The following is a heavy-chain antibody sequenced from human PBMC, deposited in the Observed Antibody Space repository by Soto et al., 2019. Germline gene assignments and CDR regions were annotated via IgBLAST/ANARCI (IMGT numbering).Heavy chain of an antibody. Sequence: QVQLVQSGAEVKKPGASVKVSCKASGYTFTTYDINWVRQATGQGLEWMGYMNPNSGNTGYAQNFQDRVTITWNPSISTAYMELSSLKSEDTAVYYCAREVRWDGSWGQGTQVTVSS. CDR1: GYTFTTYD. V-gene: IGHV1-8*01. CDR3: AREVRWDGS. D-gene: IGHD1-26*01. CDR2: MNPNSGNT. J-gene: IGHJ5*02.